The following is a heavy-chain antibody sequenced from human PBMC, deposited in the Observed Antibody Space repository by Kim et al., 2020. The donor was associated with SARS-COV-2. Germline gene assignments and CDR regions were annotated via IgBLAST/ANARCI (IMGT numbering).Heavy chain of an antibody. CDR2: IYYSGST. J-gene: IGHJ3*02. CDR1: GGSISSSSYY. V-gene: IGHV4-39*01. D-gene: IGHD3-10*01. Sequence: SETLSLTCTVSGGSISSSSYYWGWIRQPPGKGLEWIGSIYYSGSTYYNPSLKSRVTISVDTSKNQFSLKLSSVTAADTAVYYCASPNHYGAGIDAFDIWGQGTMVTVSS. CDR3: ASPNHYGAGIDAFDI.